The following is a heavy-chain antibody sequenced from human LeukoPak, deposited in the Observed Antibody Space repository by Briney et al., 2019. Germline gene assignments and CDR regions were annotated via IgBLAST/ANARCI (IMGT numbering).Heavy chain of an antibody. Sequence: SETLSLTCTVSGGSISSGGYYWSWIRQHPGKGLEWIGYIYYSGSTYYNPSLKSRVTISVGTSKNQFSLKLSSVTAADTAVYYCARANSGSYFGLDYWGQGTLVTVSS. CDR3: ARANSGSYFGLDY. CDR1: GGSISSGGYY. J-gene: IGHJ4*02. CDR2: IYYSGST. V-gene: IGHV4-31*03. D-gene: IGHD1-26*01.